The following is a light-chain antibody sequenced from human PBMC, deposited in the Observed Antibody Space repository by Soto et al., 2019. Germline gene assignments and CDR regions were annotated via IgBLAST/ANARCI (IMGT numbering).Light chain of an antibody. CDR1: QSVSNNY. Sequence: IVLTQSPDTRSLSPGERVTLSCRASQSVSNNYLAWYQQKPGQAPRLLIYETYRRATGIPDRFSGSGSGIDFTLTITRLEHEDFAVYLCQQYGGSSRTFGLGTKVDIK. CDR2: ETY. J-gene: IGKJ1*01. V-gene: IGKV3-20*01. CDR3: QQYGGSSRT.